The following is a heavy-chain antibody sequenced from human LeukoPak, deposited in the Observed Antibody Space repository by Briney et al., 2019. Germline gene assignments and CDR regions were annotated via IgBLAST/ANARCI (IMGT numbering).Heavy chain of an antibody. V-gene: IGHV3-23*01. J-gene: IGHJ4*02. D-gene: IGHD6-13*01. CDR2: ISGSGGTT. Sequence: PGGSLRLSCAASGFTFSDYAMSWVRQAPGKGLEWVSTISGSGGTTYYADSVKGRFTISRDNSKNTLYLQMDTLRADDTAVHYCARISSSWFFDFLGQGTLVTVSS. CDR1: GFTFSDYA. CDR3: ARISSSWFFDF.